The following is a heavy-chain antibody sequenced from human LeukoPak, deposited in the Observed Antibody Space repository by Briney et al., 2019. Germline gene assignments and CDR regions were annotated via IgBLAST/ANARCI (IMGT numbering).Heavy chain of an antibody. CDR2: IIPILGTA. J-gene: IGHJ4*02. CDR3: ASERSYYDSSGYYCFDY. V-gene: IGHV1-69*13. Sequence: GASVKVSCKASGGTFSSYAISWVRQAPGQGLEWMGGIIPILGTANYAQKFQGRVTITADESTSTAYMELSSLRSEDTAVYYCASERSYYDSSGYYCFDYWGQGTLVTVSS. CDR1: GGTFSSYA. D-gene: IGHD3-22*01.